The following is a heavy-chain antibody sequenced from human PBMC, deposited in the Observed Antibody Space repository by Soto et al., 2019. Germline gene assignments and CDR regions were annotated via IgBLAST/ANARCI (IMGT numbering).Heavy chain of an antibody. J-gene: IGHJ4*02. CDR1: GCSISSSSYY. V-gene: IGHV4-39*01. D-gene: IGHD1-26*01. CDR3: ARHRSPKGANRG. CDR2: IYYSGST. Sequence: SETLRLTCTVSGCSISSSSYYWGWIRQPPGKGLEWIGSIYYSGSTYYNPSLKSRVTISVDTSKNQFSLKLSSVTAADTAVYYCARHRSPKGANRGWGQGTLVTVSS.